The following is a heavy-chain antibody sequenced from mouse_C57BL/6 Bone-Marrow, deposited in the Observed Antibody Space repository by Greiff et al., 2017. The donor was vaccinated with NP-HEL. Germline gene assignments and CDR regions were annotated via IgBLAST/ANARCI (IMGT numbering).Heavy chain of an antibody. V-gene: IGHV1-82*01. D-gene: IGHD2-4*01. CDR2: IYPGDGDT. CDR1: GYAFSSSW. J-gene: IGHJ1*03. CDR3: ANRYDYDVNWYFDV. Sequence: QVQLQQSGPELVKPGASVKISCKASGYAFSSSWMNWVKQRPGKGLEWIGRIYPGDGDTNYNGKFKGKATLTADKSSSTAYMQLSSLTSEDSAVYFCANRYDYDVNWYFDVWGTGTTVTVSS.